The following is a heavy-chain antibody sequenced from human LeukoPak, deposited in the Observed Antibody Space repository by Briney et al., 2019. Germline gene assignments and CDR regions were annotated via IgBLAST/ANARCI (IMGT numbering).Heavy chain of an antibody. CDR3: AKSTTVTTQQRGYFDY. J-gene: IGHJ4*02. V-gene: IGHV3-7*01. CDR1: GFTLNSSW. CDR2: INGDGSEK. D-gene: IGHD4-11*01. Sequence: GGSLRLSCVGSGFTLNSSWINWVRQAPGKGLEGVAGINGDGSEKYCVDSVKGRFTISRDNPKSTLYLQMNSLRAEDTAVYYCAKSTTVTTQQRGYFDYWGQGTLVTVSS.